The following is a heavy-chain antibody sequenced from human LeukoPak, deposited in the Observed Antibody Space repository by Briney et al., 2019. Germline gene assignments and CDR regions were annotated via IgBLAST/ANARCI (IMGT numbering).Heavy chain of an antibody. CDR1: VGTFSSYA. J-gene: IGHJ6*02. D-gene: IGHD3-3*01. Sequence: SVKVSCTASVGTFSSYAISWVRQAPGQGLEWMGGIIPIFGTANYAQKFQGRVTLTTDESKSTAYMELSSLRSEDTAVYYCASALRFVGYYYGMDMEGQGNRVTVT. V-gene: IGHV1-69*05. CDR3: ASALRFVGYYYGMDM. CDR2: IIPIFGTA.